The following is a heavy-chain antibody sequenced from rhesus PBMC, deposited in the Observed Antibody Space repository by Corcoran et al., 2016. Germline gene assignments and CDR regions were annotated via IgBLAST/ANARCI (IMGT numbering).Heavy chain of an antibody. J-gene: IGHJ6*01. V-gene: IGHV4S14*01. Sequence: QVQLQESGPGLVEPSETLSLTCAVSGYSCRSHYYWNWIRQPPGKGGEGIGSSYGSVWSNYLNPSLKSRVTLSVDTSKNQFSLKLNSVPAADTAVYYCAGDALDSWGQGVVVIVSS. CDR3: AGDALDS. CDR1: GYSCRSHYY. CDR2: SYGSVWSN.